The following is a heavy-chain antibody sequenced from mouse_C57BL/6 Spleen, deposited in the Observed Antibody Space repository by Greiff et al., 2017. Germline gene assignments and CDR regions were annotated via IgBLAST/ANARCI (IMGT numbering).Heavy chain of an antibody. D-gene: IGHD1-1*01. Sequence: QVQLQQPGAELVRPGSSVKLSCKASGYTFTSYWMHWVKQRPIQGLEWIGNIDPSDSETHYNQKFKDKATLTVDKSSSTAYMQLSSLTSEDSAVYYCARGGEYYYGFAYWGQGTLVTVSA. CDR3: ARGGEYYYGFAY. J-gene: IGHJ3*01. CDR1: GYTFTSYW. V-gene: IGHV1-52*01. CDR2: IDPSDSET.